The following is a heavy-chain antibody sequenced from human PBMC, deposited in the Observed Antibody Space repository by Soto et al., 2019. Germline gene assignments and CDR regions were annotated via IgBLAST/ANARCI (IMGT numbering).Heavy chain of an antibody. J-gene: IGHJ6*04. Sequence: EVLLLESGGGLVQPGGSLRLSCEASGFSFSSFAMNWVRQAPGKGLEWVSAIGDSGASTYYADSVKGRFTISRDNSRNTLYLQLNSLRAEDPAVYYCAKWVELDVWGNGTTVTVSS. CDR3: AKWVELDV. V-gene: IGHV3-23*01. CDR1: GFSFSSFA. D-gene: IGHD1-26*01. CDR2: IGDSGAST.